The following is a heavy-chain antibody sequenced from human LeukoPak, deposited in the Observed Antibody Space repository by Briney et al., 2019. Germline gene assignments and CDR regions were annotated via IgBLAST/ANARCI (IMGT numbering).Heavy chain of an antibody. Sequence: ASVKVSCKASGYTFTNYGISWVRQAPGQGLEWMMWVNVYNGKREYAQKFQGRVTLTTDTSTTTAYMELRSLRFDDTDVYYCARTGPDYYGSGSYPLHYYGMDFWGQGTTVTVAS. V-gene: IGHV1-18*04. D-gene: IGHD3-10*01. J-gene: IGHJ6*02. CDR2: VNVYNGKR. CDR1: GYTFTNYG. CDR3: ARTGPDYYGSGSYPLHYYGMDF.